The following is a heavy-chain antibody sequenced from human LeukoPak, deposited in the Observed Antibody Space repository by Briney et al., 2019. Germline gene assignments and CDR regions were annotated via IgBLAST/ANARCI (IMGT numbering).Heavy chain of an antibody. J-gene: IGHJ6*03. V-gene: IGHV4-4*09. Sequence: SETLSLTCTVSGGSISSYCWSWVRQPPGKGLEWIGYIYTRGSTNYNPSLQSRVTISVDTSKHQFSLKLSSVTPADTAVYYCARQSPEYLRGWYYYYMDVWGKGTTVTVSS. CDR2: IYTRGST. CDR1: GGSISSYC. D-gene: IGHD6-6*01. CDR3: ARQSPEYLRGWYYYYMDV.